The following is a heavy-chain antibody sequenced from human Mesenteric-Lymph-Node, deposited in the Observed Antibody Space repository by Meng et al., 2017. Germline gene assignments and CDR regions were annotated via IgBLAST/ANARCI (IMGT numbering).Heavy chain of an antibody. CDR2: MNPNSGNT. J-gene: IGHJ3*02. Sequence: ASVKVSCKASGYTFTSYDINWVRQATGQGLEWMGWMNPNSGNTGYAQKFQGRVTMTRNTSISTAYMELSSLRSEDTAVYYCARGPPAARGVTVVTPELAFDIWGQGTMVTVS. D-gene: IGHD4-23*01. CDR1: GYTFTSYD. CDR3: ARGPPAARGVTVVTPELAFDI. V-gene: IGHV1-8*01.